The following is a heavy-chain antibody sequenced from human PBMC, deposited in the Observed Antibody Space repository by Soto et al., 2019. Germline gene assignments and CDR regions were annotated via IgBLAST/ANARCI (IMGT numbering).Heavy chain of an antibody. CDR3: AKVVHCGGGSCSWSEGFDY. CDR2: ISYEGSHT. D-gene: IGHD2-15*01. CDR1: GFIFSSYG. Sequence: QVQLVESGGGVVQPGRSLRLSCAASGFIFSSYGMHWVRQAPGKGLEWVAVISYEGSHTYYADSVKGRFTITRDNSKNTLYLQMNSLRPEDTAVYYWAKVVHCGGGSCSWSEGFDYWGQGTLLTVSS. J-gene: IGHJ4*02. V-gene: IGHV3-30*18.